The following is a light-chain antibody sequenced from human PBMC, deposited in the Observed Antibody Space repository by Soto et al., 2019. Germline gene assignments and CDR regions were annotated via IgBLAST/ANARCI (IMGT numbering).Light chain of an antibody. J-gene: IGKJ1*01. Sequence: DIQMTQSPSSLSASVGDRVTITCRASQSSSSYLNWYQQKPWKAPKHLIYSASSLQSVVPSRFSGSGSGTDFTLTISSLQPEDFATYYCQQSYSTPRTFGQGTKVEIK. V-gene: IGKV1-39*01. CDR2: SAS. CDR3: QQSYSTPRT. CDR1: QSSSSY.